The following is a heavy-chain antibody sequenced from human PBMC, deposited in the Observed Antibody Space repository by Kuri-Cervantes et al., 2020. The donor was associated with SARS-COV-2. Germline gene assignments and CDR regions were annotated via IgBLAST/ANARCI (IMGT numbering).Heavy chain of an antibody. CDR1: GGSISSSSYY. D-gene: IGHD2-15*01. CDR3: ARQSDSVDY. Sequence: SDTLSLTCTVSGGSISSSSYYWGWIRQPPGKGLEWIGSIYYSGSTYYNPSLKSRVTIYVDKSKNQFSMKLSSVTAADTAVYYCARQSDSVDYWGQGTLVTVSS. CDR2: IYYSGST. J-gene: IGHJ4*02. V-gene: IGHV4-39*01.